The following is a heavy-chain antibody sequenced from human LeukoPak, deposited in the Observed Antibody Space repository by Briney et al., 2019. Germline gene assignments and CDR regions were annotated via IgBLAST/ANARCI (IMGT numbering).Heavy chain of an antibody. J-gene: IGHJ5*02. CDR3: AKGDRSGSYYNSFDP. V-gene: IGHV3-43*02. D-gene: IGHD1-26*01. Sequence: PGGSLRLSCAASGFTFDDYAMHWVRQGPGKGLEWVSLINGDGGSTYYADSVKGRFTISRDNSKNSLYLEMNSLRTEDTAFYYCAKGDRSGSYYNSFDPWGQGTLVIVSS. CDR1: GFTFDDYA. CDR2: INGDGGST.